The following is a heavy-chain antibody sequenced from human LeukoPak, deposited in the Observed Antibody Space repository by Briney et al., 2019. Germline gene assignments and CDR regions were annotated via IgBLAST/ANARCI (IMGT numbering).Heavy chain of an antibody. CDR3: ARLYCPLCIAAAGEAFDI. J-gene: IGHJ3*02. Sequence: PSETLSLTCNVSGAFIATSSYYWGWIRQPPGKGLEWIGSVYYSGSTYYNPSLKSRVTISVDTSKNQFSLKLSSVTAADTAVYYCARLYCPLCIAAAGEAFDIWGQGTMVTVSS. V-gene: IGHV4-39*01. CDR1: GAFIATSSYY. D-gene: IGHD6-13*01. CDR2: VYYSGST.